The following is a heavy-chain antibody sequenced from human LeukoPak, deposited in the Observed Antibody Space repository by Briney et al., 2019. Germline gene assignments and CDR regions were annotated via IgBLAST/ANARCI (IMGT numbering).Heavy chain of an antibody. CDR3: VTGRGGGSWYSLAY. CDR1: GFPFSSYG. V-gene: IGHV3-33*01. D-gene: IGHD6-13*01. J-gene: IGHJ4*02. Sequence: GGSLRLSCAASGFPFSSYGMQWVRQAPGKGLEWVAVIWFDGSKQYYADSVKGRFTISRDNSKNTVFLQMNSLRGEDTAVYHCVTGRGGGSWYSLAYWGQGTPVTVSS. CDR2: IWFDGSKQ.